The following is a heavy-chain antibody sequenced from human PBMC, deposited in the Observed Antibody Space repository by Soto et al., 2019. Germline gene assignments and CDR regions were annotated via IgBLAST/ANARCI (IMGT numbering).Heavy chain of an antibody. Sequence: EVQLVESGGGLVQPGGSLRLSCEASGFTFSTYSMNWVRQAPGKGLEWLSYISTGSSTIYYADSVKGRFTVSRDNAKNSLYLQRNSLRDEDTSVYYWASVYYDILTGFYFWYFDLGGRGALVTVSS. D-gene: IGHD3-9*01. J-gene: IGHJ2*01. CDR1: GFTFSTYS. CDR2: ISTGSSTI. V-gene: IGHV3-48*02. CDR3: ASVYYDILTGFYFWYFDL.